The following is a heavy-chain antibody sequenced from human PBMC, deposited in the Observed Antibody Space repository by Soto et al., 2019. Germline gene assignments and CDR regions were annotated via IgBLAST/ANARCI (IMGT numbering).Heavy chain of an antibody. J-gene: IGHJ6*02. Sequence: QVQLVQSGAEVKKPGASVKVSCKASGYTFTSYYMHWVRQAPGQGLEWMGIINPSGGSTSYAQKFQGRVTMTRDTSTSTVYMELSSLRSEDTAVYYCARAKITMVRGVIIMDYHYGMDVWGQGPTVTVSS. CDR1: GYTFTSYY. CDR2: INPSGGST. CDR3: ARAKITMVRGVIIMDYHYGMDV. D-gene: IGHD3-10*01. V-gene: IGHV1-46*01.